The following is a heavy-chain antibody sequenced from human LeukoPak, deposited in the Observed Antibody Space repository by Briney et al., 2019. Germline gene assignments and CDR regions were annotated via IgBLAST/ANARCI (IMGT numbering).Heavy chain of an antibody. CDR1: Y. CDR3: AKELYTMVRRYYFDY. V-gene: IGHV3-53*01. CDR2: IYGDGST. Sequence: YVSWVRQAPGKGLEWVSNIYGDGSTNYADSVKGRFTISRDNSKNTLCLQMNSLRAEDTAVYYCAKELYTMVRRYYFDYWGQGTLVTVSS. D-gene: IGHD3-10*01. J-gene: IGHJ4*02.